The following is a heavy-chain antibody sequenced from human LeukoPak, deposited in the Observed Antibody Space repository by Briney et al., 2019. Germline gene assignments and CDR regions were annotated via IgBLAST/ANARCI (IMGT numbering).Heavy chain of an antibody. D-gene: IGHD5-18*01. CDR3: ARVRYTAMVTDGGDLDY. CDR2: IIPIFGTA. CDR1: GGTFSSYA. V-gene: IGHV1-69*01. J-gene: IGHJ4*02. Sequence: SVKVSCKASGGTFSSYAISWVRQAPGQGLEWMGGIIPIFGTANYAQKFQGRVTITADESTSTAYMELSSLRSEDTAVYYCARVRYTAMVTDGGDLDYWGQGTLVTVSS.